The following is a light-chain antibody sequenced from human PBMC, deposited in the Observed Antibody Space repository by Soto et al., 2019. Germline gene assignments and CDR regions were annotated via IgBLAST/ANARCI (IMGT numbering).Light chain of an antibody. V-gene: IGLV2-14*01. J-gene: IGLJ1*01. CDR2: DVT. CDR1: SSDVGGYIY. Sequence: LTQPASVSGSPGQSITISCTGTSSDVGGYIYVSWYQQHPGKAPKLMIYDVTSRPSGVSYRFSGSKSGNTASLTISGLQAEDEADYYCSSYTTSSSYVFGTGTKVTV. CDR3: SSYTTSSSYV.